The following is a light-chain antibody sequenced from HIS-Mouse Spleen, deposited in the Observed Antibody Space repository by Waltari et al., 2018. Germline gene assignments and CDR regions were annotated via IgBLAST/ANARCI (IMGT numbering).Light chain of an antibody. J-gene: IGKJ1*01. CDR3: QQYNSYSRT. Sequence: DIQMTPSPSTLPASVGHRVTITCRASQSISCWLAWYQQQPGKAPKLLIYKASSLESGVPSRFSGSGSGTEFTLTISSLQPDDFATYYCQQYNSYSRTFGQGTKVEIK. CDR2: KAS. V-gene: IGKV1-5*03. CDR1: QSISCW.